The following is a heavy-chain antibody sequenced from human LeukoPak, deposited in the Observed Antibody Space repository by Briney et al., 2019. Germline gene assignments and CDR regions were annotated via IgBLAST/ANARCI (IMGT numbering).Heavy chain of an antibody. D-gene: IGHD1-26*01. CDR1: GGSISSGAYS. J-gene: IGHJ5*02. CDR3: ARGGNYWPQWWFDP. V-gene: IGHV4-30-4*07. Sequence: SETLSLTCTISGGSISSGAYSWTWIRQPPGKGLEWIGYVYNSGSAYYNPSLKSRVTISVDTSKNQFSLKLSSVTAADTAVYYCARGGNYWPQWWFDPWGRGTLVSVSS. CDR2: VYNSGSA.